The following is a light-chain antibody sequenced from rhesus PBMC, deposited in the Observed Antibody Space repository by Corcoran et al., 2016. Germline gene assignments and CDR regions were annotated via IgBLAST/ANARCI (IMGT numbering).Light chain of an antibody. CDR1: SSDIGGYNY. V-gene: IGLV2-32*02. J-gene: IGLJ6*01. CDR2: QVT. Sequence: QAALTQPRSVSGSPGQSVTISCPGPSSDIGGYNYVSWYQQYPGSAPKLMIYQVTKRPSGVSDRFSGSRSGNTASLTISGLQAEDEADYYCSSYAGSNTYLFGSGTKLTVL. CDR3: SSYAGSNTYL.